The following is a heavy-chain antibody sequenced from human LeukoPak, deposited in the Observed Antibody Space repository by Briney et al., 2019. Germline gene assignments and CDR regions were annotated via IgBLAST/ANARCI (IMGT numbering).Heavy chain of an antibody. V-gene: IGHV4-4*07. CDR1: GGSISSYY. CDR3: ARANYDGSDY. J-gene: IGHJ4*02. Sequence: SETLSLTCTVAGGSISSYYWSWIRQPAGKGLEWIGRIYTSGTTNYNPSLKSRITMSVDTSKNQFSLKMRSVTAADTAVYYCARANYDGSDYWGQGTLVTVSS. CDR2: IYTSGTT. D-gene: IGHD3-22*01.